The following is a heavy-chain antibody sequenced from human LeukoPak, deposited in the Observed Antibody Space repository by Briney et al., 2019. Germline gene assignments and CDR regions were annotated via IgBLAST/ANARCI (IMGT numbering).Heavy chain of an antibody. D-gene: IGHD3-10*01. Sequence: GGSLRLSCAASGFTFDDYAMHWVRQAPGKGLEWVSGISWNSGSIGYADSVKGRFTISRDNAKNSLYLQMNSLRAEDTTLYYCAKDTRGFGELSWFDPWGQGTLVTVSS. CDR3: AKDTRGFGELSWFDP. CDR2: ISWNSGSI. J-gene: IGHJ5*02. V-gene: IGHV3-9*01. CDR1: GFTFDDYA.